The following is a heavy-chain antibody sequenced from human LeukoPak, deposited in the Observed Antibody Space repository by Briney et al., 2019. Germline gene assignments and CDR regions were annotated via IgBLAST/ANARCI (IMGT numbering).Heavy chain of an antibody. Sequence: ASVKVSCKVSGYTLTELSMHWVRQAPGKGLEWMGGFDPEDGETIYAQKFQGRVTMTEDTSTDTAYMELSSLRSEDTAVYYCATDKSITMVRGVLDYWGQGTLVTISS. CDR2: FDPEDGET. V-gene: IGHV1-24*01. CDR3: ATDKSITMVRGVLDY. D-gene: IGHD3-10*01. J-gene: IGHJ4*02. CDR1: GYTLTELS.